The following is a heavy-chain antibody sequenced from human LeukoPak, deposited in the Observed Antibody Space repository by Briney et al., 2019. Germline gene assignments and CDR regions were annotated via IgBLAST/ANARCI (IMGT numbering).Heavy chain of an antibody. J-gene: IGHJ4*02. V-gene: IGHV3-30*18. CDR3: AKDRGLGYGSKENDY. CDR2: ISYDGSNK. D-gene: IGHD2-2*01. Sequence: GGSLRLSCAASGFTFSSYGMHWVRQAPGKGLEWVAVISYDGSNKYYADSVEGRFTISRDNSKNTLYLQMNSLRAEDTAVYCCAKDRGLGYGSKENDYWGQGTLVTVSS. CDR1: GFTFSSYG.